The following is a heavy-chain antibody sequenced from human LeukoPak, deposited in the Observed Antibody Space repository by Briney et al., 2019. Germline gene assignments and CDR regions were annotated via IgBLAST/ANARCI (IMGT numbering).Heavy chain of an antibody. CDR2: ISSSGSDK. V-gene: IGHV3-48*03. CDR1: GFPFSDHE. Sequence: GGSLRLSCAASGFPFSDHEMNWVRQAPGKGLEWVSYISSSGSDKYYPDSVKGRFTISRDNAKNSLYLQMNSLRAEDTAVYYCTTYRSGHYWGQGTLVTVSS. J-gene: IGHJ4*02. CDR3: TTYRSGHY. D-gene: IGHD6-19*01.